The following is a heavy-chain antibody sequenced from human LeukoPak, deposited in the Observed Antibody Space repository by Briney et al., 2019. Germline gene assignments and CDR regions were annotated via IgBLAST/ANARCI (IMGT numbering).Heavy chain of an antibody. CDR3: ARSRFRVSETYSYWFDP. D-gene: IGHD3-10*01. J-gene: IGHJ5*02. CDR2: IYYSGST. Sequence: SQTLSLTCTVSGGSISSGDYYWSWIRQPPGKGLERIGYIYYSGSTYYDPSLKSRITISLDTSKNQFSLKLSSVTAADTAVYYCARSRFRVSETYSYWFDPWGQGTLVTVSS. CDR1: GGSISSGDYY. V-gene: IGHV4-30-4*01.